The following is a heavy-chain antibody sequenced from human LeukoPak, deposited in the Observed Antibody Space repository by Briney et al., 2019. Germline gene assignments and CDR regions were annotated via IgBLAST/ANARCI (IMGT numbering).Heavy chain of an antibody. CDR2: IGNDGRDQ. D-gene: IGHD7-27*01. CDR1: AFTFSGHA. CDR3: AIDLMWGFDY. Sequence: GGSLRLSCAVYAFTFSGHAMHWVRQTPGVGLEWVAVIGNDGRDQHYSESVKGRFTISRDTSKNTLFLQLNSLSPEDTALYLCAIDLMWGFDYWGQGTLVTVSS. J-gene: IGHJ4*02. V-gene: IGHV3-30*02.